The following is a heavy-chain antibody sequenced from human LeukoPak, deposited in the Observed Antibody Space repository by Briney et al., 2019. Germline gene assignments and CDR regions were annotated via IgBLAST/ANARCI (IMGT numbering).Heavy chain of an antibody. V-gene: IGHV4-4*07. Sequence: SETLSLTCTVSGASISSYYWSWVRQPAGKGLEWIGRIYTSGSNNYNPSLKSRVTMSVDTSKNQFSLKLSSVTAADTAVYYCARDNEVAARSFDYWGQGTLVAVSS. D-gene: IGHD6-6*01. J-gene: IGHJ4*02. CDR2: IYTSGSN. CDR3: ARDNEVAARSFDY. CDR1: GASISSYY.